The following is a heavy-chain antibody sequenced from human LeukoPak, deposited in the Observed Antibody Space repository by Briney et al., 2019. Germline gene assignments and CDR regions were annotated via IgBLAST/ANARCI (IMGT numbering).Heavy chain of an antibody. V-gene: IGHV5-51*01. J-gene: IGHJ4*02. CDR2: IYPGDSDT. CDR3: ARLGVGATYFDY. Sequence: GESLKISCQGSGYSFSTYWIGWVRQMPGKGLEWMGIIYPGDSDTRYSPSFQGQVTISADRASSTAYLQWSSLKSSDTVMYYCARLGVGATYFDYWGQGTLVTVSS. D-gene: IGHD1-26*01. CDR1: GYSFSTYW.